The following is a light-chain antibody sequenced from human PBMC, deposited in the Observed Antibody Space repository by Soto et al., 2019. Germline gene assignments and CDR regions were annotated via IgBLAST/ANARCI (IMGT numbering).Light chain of an antibody. Sequence: QPVLTQPPSVSGAPGHRVTISCTGSSSNIGAGYDVHWYQQLPGTAPKLLIYGNSNRPSGVPDRFSGSKSGTSASLAITGLQAEDEADYYCQSYDSSLSGWVFGGGTKLTVL. CDR2: GNS. CDR3: QSYDSSLSGWV. V-gene: IGLV1-40*01. CDR1: SSNIGAGYD. J-gene: IGLJ3*02.